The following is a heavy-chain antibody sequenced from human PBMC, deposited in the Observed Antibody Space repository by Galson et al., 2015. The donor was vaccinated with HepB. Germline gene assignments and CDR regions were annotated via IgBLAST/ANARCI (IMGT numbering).Heavy chain of an antibody. J-gene: IGHJ4*02. CDR1: GFTFSSYA. V-gene: IGHV3-23*01. Sequence: SLRLSCAASGFTFSSYAMSWVRQAPGKGLEWVSAISGSGGSTYYADSVKGRFTISRDNSKNTLYLQMNSLRAEDTAVYYCASRPLGYCSGGSCYSLDYWGQGTLVTVSS. D-gene: IGHD2-15*01. CDR3: ASRPLGYCSGGSCYSLDY. CDR2: ISGSGGST.